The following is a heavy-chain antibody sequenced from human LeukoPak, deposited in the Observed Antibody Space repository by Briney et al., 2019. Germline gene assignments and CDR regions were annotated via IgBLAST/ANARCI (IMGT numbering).Heavy chain of an antibody. V-gene: IGHV1-8*03. D-gene: IGHD5-18*01. CDR2: MNPNSGNT. CDR1: GYTFTSYD. CDR3: ARVRSYSYGKIFDY. Sequence: ASVKVSCKASGYTFTSYDINWVRQATGQGLEWMGWMNPNSGNTGYAQKFQGRVTITRNTSISTAYMELSSLRSEDTAVYYCARVRSYSYGKIFDYWGQGALVTVSS. J-gene: IGHJ4*02.